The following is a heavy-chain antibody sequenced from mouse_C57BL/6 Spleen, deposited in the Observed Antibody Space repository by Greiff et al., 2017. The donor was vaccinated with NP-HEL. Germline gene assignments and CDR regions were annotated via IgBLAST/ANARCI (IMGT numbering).Heavy chain of an antibody. CDR3: ARILVFDY. CDR2: ISPNNGGT. J-gene: IGHJ2*01. D-gene: IGHD2-2*01. V-gene: IGHV1-26*01. Sequence: VQLQQSGPELVKPGASVKISCKASGYTFTDYYMNWVKQSHGKSLEWIGDISPNNGGTSYNQKFKGKSTLTVDKSSSTVYMELRSLTSEDSAVYYCARILVFDYWGQGTTLTVSS. CDR1: GYTFTDYY.